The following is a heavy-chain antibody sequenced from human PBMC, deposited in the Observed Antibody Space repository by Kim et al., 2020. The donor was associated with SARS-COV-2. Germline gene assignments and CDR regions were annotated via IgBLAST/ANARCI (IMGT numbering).Heavy chain of an antibody. Sequence: SETLSLTCTVSGGSISSSSYYWGWIRQPPGKGLEWIGSIYYSGSTYYNPSLKSRVTISVDTSKNQFSLKLSSVTAADTAVYYCARYWNYYGSGSRPNDAFDIWGQGTMVTVSS. D-gene: IGHD3-10*01. V-gene: IGHV4-39*01. CDR1: GGSISSSSYY. CDR3: ARYWNYYGSGSRPNDAFDI. CDR2: IYYSGST. J-gene: IGHJ3*02.